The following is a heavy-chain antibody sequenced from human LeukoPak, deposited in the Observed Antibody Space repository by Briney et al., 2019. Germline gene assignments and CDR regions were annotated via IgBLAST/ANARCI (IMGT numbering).Heavy chain of an antibody. D-gene: IGHD6-19*01. Sequence: PSQTLSLTCTVSGGSIRSGSYYWNWIRQPAGKGLEWIGRIYTRGSTNYNPSLKSRVIISVDTSKNQFSLELSSVTAADAAVYYCARQGGIAVAGSQYNWFDPWGQGTLVTVSS. V-gene: IGHV4-61*02. CDR2: IYTRGST. CDR1: GGSIRSGSYY. J-gene: IGHJ5*02. CDR3: ARQGGIAVAGSQYNWFDP.